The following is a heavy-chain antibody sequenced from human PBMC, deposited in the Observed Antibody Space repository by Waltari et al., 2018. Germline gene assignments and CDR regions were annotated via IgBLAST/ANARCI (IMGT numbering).Heavy chain of an antibody. D-gene: IGHD6-13*01. Sequence: QVQLQESGPGLVKPSETLSLPCIVPGASASNVSWRWIRQPAGKGLEWIGRLYRSGTTNYSPSLRSRVTLSLDTSKNQFSLNLTSVIAADTAVYYCARESRAARIDSWGQGILVTVAS. J-gene: IGHJ4*02. V-gene: IGHV4-4*07. CDR2: LYRSGTT. CDR1: GASASNVS. CDR3: ARESRAARIDS.